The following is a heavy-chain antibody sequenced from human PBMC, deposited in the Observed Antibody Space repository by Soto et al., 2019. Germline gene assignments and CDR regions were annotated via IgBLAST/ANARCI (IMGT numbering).Heavy chain of an antibody. CDR1: GYTFTSYA. CDR3: AKSATVPAARAY. D-gene: IGHD2-2*01. CDR2: INAGNGNT. J-gene: IGHJ4*02. Sequence: ASVKVSCKASGYTFTSYAMHWVRQAPGQRLEWMGWINAGNGNTKYSQKFQGRVTITRDTSASTAYMKLSSQRSEDTAVYYCAKSATVPAARAYWGQGTLVTVSS. V-gene: IGHV1-3*01.